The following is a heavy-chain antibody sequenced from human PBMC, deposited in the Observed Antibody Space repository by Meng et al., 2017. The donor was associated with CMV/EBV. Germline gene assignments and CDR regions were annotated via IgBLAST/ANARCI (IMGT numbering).Heavy chain of an antibody. D-gene: IGHD3-10*01. J-gene: IGHJ6*02. CDR1: GFTFSSYW. CDR3: ARDGGQFGGLSYGMDV. V-gene: IGHV3-74*01. Sequence: GESLKISCAASGFTFSSYWMHWVRQAPGKGLVWVSRINSDGSSTSYADSVKGRFTISRDNAKNTLYLQMNSLRAEDTAVYYCARDGGQFGGLSYGMDVWGQGTTVTVSS. CDR2: INSDGSST.